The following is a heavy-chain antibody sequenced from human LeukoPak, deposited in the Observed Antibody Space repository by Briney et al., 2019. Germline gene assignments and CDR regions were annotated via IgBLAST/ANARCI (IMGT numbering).Heavy chain of an antibody. V-gene: IGHV1-2*02. J-gene: IGHJ3*02. D-gene: IGHD6-13*01. CDR2: INPNSGGT. CDR1: GYTFTSYD. CDR3: ASLSAAATLGLAFDI. Sequence: ASVKVSCKASGYTFTSYDINWVRQATGQGLEWMGWINPNSGGTNYAQKFQGRVTMTRDTSISTAYMELSSLRSEDTAVYYCASLSAAATLGLAFDIWGQGTMVTVSS.